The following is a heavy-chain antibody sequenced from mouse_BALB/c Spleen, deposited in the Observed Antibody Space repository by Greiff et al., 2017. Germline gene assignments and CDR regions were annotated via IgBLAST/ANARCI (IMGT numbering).Heavy chain of an antibody. V-gene: IGHV2-2*02. Sequence: VQLQQSGPGLVQPSQSLSITCTVSGFSLTSYGVHWVRQSPGKGLEWLGVIWSGGSTDYNAAFISRLSISKDNSKSQVFFKMNSLQANDTAIYYCARLRRGGYYAMDYWGQGTSVTVSS. CDR2: IWSGGST. D-gene: IGHD2-12*01. CDR1: GFSLTSYG. CDR3: ARLRRGGYYAMDY. J-gene: IGHJ4*01.